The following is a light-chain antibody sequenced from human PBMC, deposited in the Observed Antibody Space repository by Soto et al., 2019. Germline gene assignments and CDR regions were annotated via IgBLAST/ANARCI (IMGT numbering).Light chain of an antibody. CDR2: GAS. J-gene: IGKJ1*01. Sequence: EIVMTQSPATLSVSTGERATLSCRASQSVSSDLAWYQQKPGQAPRLLIYGASARATGIPARFSGSGSGTEFTLTISSLQSEDFAVYYCQQCYIYWTFGQGTKVAIK. V-gene: IGKV3-15*01. CDR1: QSVSSD. CDR3: QQCYIYWT.